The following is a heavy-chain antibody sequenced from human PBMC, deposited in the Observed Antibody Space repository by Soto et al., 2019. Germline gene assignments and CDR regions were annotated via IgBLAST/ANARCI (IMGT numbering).Heavy chain of an antibody. CDR2: INPSGGST. CDR3: ARGGPVAGTYYYYYGRDV. J-gene: IGHJ6*02. Sequence: ASVKVSCKASGYTFTSYYMHWVRQAPGQGLEWMGIINPSGGSTSYAQKFQGRVTMTRDTSTSTVYMELSSLRSEDTAVYYCARGGPVAGTYYYYYGRDVWGQGTTVTVSS. CDR1: GYTFTSYY. V-gene: IGHV1-46*01. D-gene: IGHD6-19*01.